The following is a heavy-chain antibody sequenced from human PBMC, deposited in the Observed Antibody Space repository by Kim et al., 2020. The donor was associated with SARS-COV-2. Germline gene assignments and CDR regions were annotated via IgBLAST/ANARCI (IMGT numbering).Heavy chain of an antibody. CDR3: VNGYSIAAAGTLGPAAHYYYYYGMDV. J-gene: IGHJ6*02. V-gene: IGHV3-64D*06. CDR2: ISSNGGST. D-gene: IGHD6-13*01. CDR1: GFTFSSYA. Sequence: GGSLRLSCSASGFTFSSYAMHWVRQAPGKGLEYVSAISSNGGSTYYADSVKGRFTISRDNSKNTLYLQMSSLRAEDTAVYYCVNGYSIAAAGTLGPAAHYYYYYGMDVWGQGTTVTVSS.